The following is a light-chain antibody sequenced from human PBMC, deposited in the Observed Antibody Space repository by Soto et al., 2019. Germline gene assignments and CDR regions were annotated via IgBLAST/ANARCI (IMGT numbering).Light chain of an antibody. Sequence: DIQMTQSPSSLSASVGDRVTITCQASQDINNYLNWYQQKPGKAPKLLIYDASNLETRVPSRFSGSGSGTDFTFTISSLQPEDIATYYCQQYDTLPYTFGQGTKLEIK. V-gene: IGKV1-33*01. J-gene: IGKJ2*01. CDR1: QDINNY. CDR2: DAS. CDR3: QQYDTLPYT.